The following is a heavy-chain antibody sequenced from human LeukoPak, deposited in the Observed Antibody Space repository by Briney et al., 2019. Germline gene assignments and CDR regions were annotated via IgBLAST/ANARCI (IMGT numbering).Heavy chain of an antibody. CDR3: ARPHGYNYGAFDY. D-gene: IGHD5-18*01. Sequence: PGGSLRLSCAASGFTFSSCAMHWVRQAPGKGPEWVAIITGDGSIQYYADSVKGRFTISRDNSKNTLYLQMSSLRVEDMAVYYCARPHGYNYGAFDYWGQGTLVTVSS. J-gene: IGHJ4*02. V-gene: IGHV3-30*04. CDR2: ITGDGSIQ. CDR1: GFTFSSCA.